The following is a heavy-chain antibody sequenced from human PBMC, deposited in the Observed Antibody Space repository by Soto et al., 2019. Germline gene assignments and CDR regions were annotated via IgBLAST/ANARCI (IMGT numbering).Heavy chain of an antibody. V-gene: IGHV3-21*01. J-gene: IGHJ4*02. CDR2: ISGSSSYI. CDR1: GFIFSSYS. Sequence: AGGSLRLSCAASGFIFSSYSMNWVRQAPGKGLEWVSSISGSSSYIYYADSVKGRFTISRDNAKNSLYLQMSSPRAEDTAVYYCARDGATVSTYYFDYWGQGTLVTVSS. D-gene: IGHD4-4*01. CDR3: ARDGATVSTYYFDY.